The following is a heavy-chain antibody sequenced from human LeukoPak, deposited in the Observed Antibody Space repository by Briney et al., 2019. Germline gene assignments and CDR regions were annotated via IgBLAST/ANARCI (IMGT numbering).Heavy chain of an antibody. J-gene: IGHJ3*02. D-gene: IGHD3-9*01. Sequence: GGSLRLSCAASGFTFSSYEMNWVRQAPGKGLEWVSYISSSGSTICYADSVKGRFTISRDNAKNSLYLQMNSLRAEDTAVYYCARPKGLRYFENHAFDIWGQGTMVTVSS. CDR1: GFTFSSYE. V-gene: IGHV3-48*03. CDR3: ARPKGLRYFENHAFDI. CDR2: ISSSGSTI.